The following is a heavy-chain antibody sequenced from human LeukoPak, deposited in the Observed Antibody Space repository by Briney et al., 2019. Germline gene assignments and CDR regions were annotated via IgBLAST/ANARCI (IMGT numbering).Heavy chain of an antibody. D-gene: IGHD5-12*01. J-gene: IGHJ4*02. CDR3: AKDGPNSGYNFDY. CDR1: GFTFSSYG. CDR2: ISYDGSNK. V-gene: IGHV3-30*18. Sequence: GGSLRLSCAASGFTFSSYGMHLVRQAPGKGLEWVAVISYDGSNKYYADSVKGRFTISRDNSKNTLYLQMNSLRAEDTAVYYCAKDGPNSGYNFDYWGQGTLVTVSS.